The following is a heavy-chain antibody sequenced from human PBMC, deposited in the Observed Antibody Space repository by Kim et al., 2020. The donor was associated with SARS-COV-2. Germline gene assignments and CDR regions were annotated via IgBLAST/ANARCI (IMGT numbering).Heavy chain of an antibody. CDR3: AREFGLAVRGGVFQYFQY. J-gene: IGHJ1*01. D-gene: IGHD6-19*01. Sequence: ASVKVSCKASGYVFTDYYLHWVRQAPGQGLEWVGLINPNLGSTAYSEKFQGRVTLTRDTSTNTVYMELSSLRSEDTAFFYCAREFGLAVRGGVFQYFQYWGQGTLVTVSS. CDR1: GYVFTDYY. CDR2: INPNLGST. V-gene: IGHV1-46*01.